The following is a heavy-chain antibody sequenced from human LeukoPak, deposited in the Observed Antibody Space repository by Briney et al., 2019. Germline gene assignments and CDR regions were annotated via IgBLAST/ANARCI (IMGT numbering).Heavy chain of an antibody. CDR3: ARRQERGRFDP. V-gene: IGHV4-39*01. J-gene: IGHJ5*02. CDR2: VYYTGAT. Sequence: SETLSLTCSLSGGSISSTNYYWGWIRQPPGEGLEWIGSVYYTGATYYNPSLKSRVTISVDTSKNQFSLKLTSVTAADTALYFCARRQERGRFDPWGQGTLVTVSS. CDR1: GGSISSTNYY.